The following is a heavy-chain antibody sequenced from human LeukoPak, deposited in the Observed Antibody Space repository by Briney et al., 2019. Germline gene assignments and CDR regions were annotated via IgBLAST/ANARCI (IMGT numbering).Heavy chain of an antibody. V-gene: IGHV4-59*12. Sequence: SETLSLTCAVSGGSISSYYWSWIRQPPGKGLEWIGYIYYSGSTYYNPSLKSRVTISVDTSKNQFSLKLSSVTAADTAVYYCARDPGEGPNDYWGQGTLVTVSS. CDR1: GGSISSYY. J-gene: IGHJ4*02. CDR2: IYYSGST. CDR3: ARDPGEGPNDY. D-gene: IGHD3-16*01.